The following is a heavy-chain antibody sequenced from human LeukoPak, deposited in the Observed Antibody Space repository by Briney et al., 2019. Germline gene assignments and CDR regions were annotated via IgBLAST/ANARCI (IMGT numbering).Heavy chain of an antibody. CDR3: ARRLGGNWFDP. Sequence: GASVKISCKASGYTFTSYAISWVRQAPGQGLEWMGGIIPIFGTANYAQKFQGRVTITADESTSTAYMELSSLRSEDTAVYYCARRLGGNWFDPWGQGTLVTVSS. J-gene: IGHJ5*02. CDR2: IIPIFGTA. D-gene: IGHD3-10*01. V-gene: IGHV1-69*13. CDR1: GYTFTSYA.